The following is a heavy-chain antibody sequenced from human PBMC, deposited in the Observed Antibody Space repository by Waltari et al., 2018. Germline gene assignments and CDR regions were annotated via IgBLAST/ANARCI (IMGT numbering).Heavy chain of an antibody. J-gene: IGHJ4*02. CDR1: GYSISSGYY. Sequence: QVQLQESGPGLVKPSETLSLTCTVSGYSISSGYYWGWIRKPPGKGLEWIGSIYHSGSPSNNPSHKVGVTTAVDTSKNQFSLKLSSVTAADTAVYYCARGYCSGGSCYSALGFFDYWGQGTLVTVSS. CDR2: IYHSGSP. D-gene: IGHD2-15*01. CDR3: ARGYCSGGSCYSALGFFDY. V-gene: IGHV4-38-2*02.